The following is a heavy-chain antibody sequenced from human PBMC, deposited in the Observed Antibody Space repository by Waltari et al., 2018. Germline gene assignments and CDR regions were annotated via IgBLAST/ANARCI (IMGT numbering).Heavy chain of an antibody. J-gene: IGHJ4*02. V-gene: IGHV4-38-2*01. Sequence: QVQLQESGPGLVKPSETLSLTCAVFGHSIRSEYFWGWIRQPPGKGLEWIGTTHHDGTHCYTPSPQNLITISLDSSNNQFSLRLRSRTAADTAVYYCAAVAWHYSVRIDYWGQGTLVTVSS. CDR1: GHSIRSEYF. D-gene: IGHD6-19*01. CDR2: THHDGTH. CDR3: AAVAWHYSVRIDY.